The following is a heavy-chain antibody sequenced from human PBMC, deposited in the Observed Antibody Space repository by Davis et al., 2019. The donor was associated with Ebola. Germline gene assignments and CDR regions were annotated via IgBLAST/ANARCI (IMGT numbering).Heavy chain of an antibody. CDR1: GGSFSGYY. Sequence: MPSETLSLTCAASGGSFSGYYWSWIRQPPGKGLEWIGEINHSGSTNYNLSLKSRVTISVDTSKNQFSLKLSSVTAADTAVYYCARQSVYHYDTWGQGTLVTVSS. D-gene: IGHD3-22*01. CDR3: ARQSVYHYDT. CDR2: INHSGST. V-gene: IGHV4-34*01. J-gene: IGHJ4*02.